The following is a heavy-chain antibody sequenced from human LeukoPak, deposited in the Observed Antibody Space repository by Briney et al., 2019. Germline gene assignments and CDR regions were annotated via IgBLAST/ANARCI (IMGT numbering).Heavy chain of an antibody. CDR3: AVSSSWCFDY. V-gene: IGHV4-59*06. CDR2: IYYSGST. Sequence: SETLSLTCTVSGGSTSSYYWSWIRQPPGKGLEWIGYIYYSGSTYYNPSLKSRVTISVDTSKNQFSLKLSSVTAADTAVYYCAVSSSWCFDYWGQGTLVTVSS. J-gene: IGHJ4*02. CDR1: GGSTSSYY. D-gene: IGHD6-13*01.